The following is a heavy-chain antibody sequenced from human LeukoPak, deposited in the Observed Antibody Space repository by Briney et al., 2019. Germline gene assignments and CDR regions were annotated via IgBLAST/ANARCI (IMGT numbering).Heavy chain of an antibody. D-gene: IGHD6-19*01. V-gene: IGHV4-59*01. CDR2: IYYRGGT. CDR1: GGSISNYY. CDR3: ARSSGWYLLDY. J-gene: IGHJ4*02. Sequence: PSETLSLTCTVSGGSISNYYWSWIRQPPGKGLEWIGYIYYRGGTKYNPSLKSRVTMSVDTSKNQFSLKLSSVTAADTAVYYCARSSGWYLLDYWGQGTLVSVSS.